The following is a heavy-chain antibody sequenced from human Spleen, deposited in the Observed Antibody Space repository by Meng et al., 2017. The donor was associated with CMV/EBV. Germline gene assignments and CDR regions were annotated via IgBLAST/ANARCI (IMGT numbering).Heavy chain of an antibody. Sequence: GGSLRLSCAASGFTFSPYSMTWVRQAPGKGLEWVSSLSSQGDYTYYTDSVKGRFTISRDNGKNSLFLQMNSLRADDTAVYYCARDGPQNSPTSGWFDPWGQGTLVTVSS. CDR2: LSSQGDYT. V-gene: IGHV3-21*01. D-gene: IGHD2/OR15-2a*01. J-gene: IGHJ5*02. CDR1: GFTFSPYS. CDR3: ARDGPQNSPTSGWFDP.